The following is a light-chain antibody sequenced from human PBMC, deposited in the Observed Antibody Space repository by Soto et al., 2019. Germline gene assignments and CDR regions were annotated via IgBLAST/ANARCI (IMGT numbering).Light chain of an antibody. CDR1: QSISSY. CDR2: AAS. Sequence: DIQMTQSPSSLSASVGDRVTITCRAGQSISSYLNWYQQKPGKAPKLLIYAASSLPSGVPSRFSGSGSGTEFTLTISSLQPDDFATYYCQQYNSYSRTFGQGTKV. CDR3: QQYNSYSRT. V-gene: IGKV1-5*01. J-gene: IGKJ1*01.